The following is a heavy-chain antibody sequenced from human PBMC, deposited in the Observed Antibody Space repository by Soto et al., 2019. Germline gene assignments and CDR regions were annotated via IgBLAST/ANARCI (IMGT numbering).Heavy chain of an antibody. CDR1: GGSLSGYY. CDR2: IKDGGRT. D-gene: IGHD5-12*01. V-gene: IGHV4-34*01. Sequence: QVQLQQWGAGLLKPSETLSLNCAVNGGSLSGYYWSWIRQPPGKGLEWIGEIKDGGRTNYSPSLKSRATTSSDTPNNQFARRLYSVTAADTGVYYCARGQEGVVATHWDQGTLVTVSS. CDR3: ARGQEGVVATH. J-gene: IGHJ4*02.